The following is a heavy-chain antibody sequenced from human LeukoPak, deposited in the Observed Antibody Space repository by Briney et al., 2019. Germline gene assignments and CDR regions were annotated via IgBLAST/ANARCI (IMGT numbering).Heavy chain of an antibody. J-gene: IGHJ4*02. V-gene: IGHV4-39*07. Sequence: PSETLSLTCTVSSGSISTSNYYWGWVRQPPGKALEWIGNIFYSGSTYYSPSLKSRVTISLDTSRNQFSLKLSSVTAADTAVYYRARLAAAGTIADYWGQGTLVTVSS. CDR2: IFYSGST. D-gene: IGHD6-13*01. CDR3: ARLAAAGTIADY. CDR1: SGSISTSNYY.